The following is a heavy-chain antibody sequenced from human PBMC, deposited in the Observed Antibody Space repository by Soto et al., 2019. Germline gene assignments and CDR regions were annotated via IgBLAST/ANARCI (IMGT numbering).Heavy chain of an antibody. V-gene: IGHV1-69*06. D-gene: IGHD3-3*01. Sequence: QVQLVQSGAEVKKPGSSVKVSCKASGGTFSSYAISWVRQAPGQGLEWMGGIIPIFGTANYAQKCQGRVTITADKSTSTAYMELSSLRSEDTAVYYCASGGITIFGVVREYYYYGMDVWGQGTTVTVSS. CDR2: IIPIFGTA. CDR1: GGTFSSYA. J-gene: IGHJ6*02. CDR3: ASGGITIFGVVREYYYYGMDV.